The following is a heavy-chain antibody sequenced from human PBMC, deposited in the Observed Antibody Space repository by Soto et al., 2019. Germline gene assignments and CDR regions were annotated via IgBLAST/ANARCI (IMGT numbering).Heavy chain of an antibody. CDR1: RDTFTSYY. CDR3: ARSSGGNFGIIIEGTNWFAP. V-gene: IGHV1-46*01. D-gene: IGHD1-26*01. J-gene: IGHJ5*02. CDR2: INPPGGST. Sequence: ASVKVSCKAPRDTFTSYYINWVRQAPGEGLKWMGVINPPGGSTAYAQKFKGRVTLTRDTSASTVYMEVSSLTSEDTAMYYCARSSGGNFGIIIEGTNWFAPWAQGTMVTVSS.